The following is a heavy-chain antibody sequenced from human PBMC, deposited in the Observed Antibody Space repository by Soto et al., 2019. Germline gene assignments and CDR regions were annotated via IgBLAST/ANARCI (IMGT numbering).Heavy chain of an antibody. J-gene: IGHJ4*02. CDR3: TANVLRYPPDDFDY. Sequence: ESGGGLVKPGGSLRLSCAASGFTFSNAWMSWVRQAPGKGLEWVGRIKSKTDGGTTDYAAPVKGRFTISRDDSKNTLYLQMNSLKTEDTAVYYCTANVLRYPPDDFDYWGQGTLVTVSS. V-gene: IGHV3-15*01. CDR1: GFTFSNAW. D-gene: IGHD3-9*01. CDR2: IKSKTDGGTT.